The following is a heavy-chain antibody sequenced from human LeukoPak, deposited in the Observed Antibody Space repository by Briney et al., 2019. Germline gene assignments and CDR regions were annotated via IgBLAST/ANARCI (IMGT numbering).Heavy chain of an antibody. CDR3: ARGPKDIVVVPAAILDY. D-gene: IGHD2-2*01. J-gene: IGHJ4*02. CDR2: LNHSGST. Sequence: SETLPQTCVFCRGIHRGYYWSWIRQPPAKGVEGMGDLNHSGSTNYNPSLNSRVTISVDTSKNQFSLKLSSLTAADTAVYYCARGPKDIVVVPAAILDYCGQGHLVTVSS. CDR1: RGIHRGYY. V-gene: IGHV4-34*01.